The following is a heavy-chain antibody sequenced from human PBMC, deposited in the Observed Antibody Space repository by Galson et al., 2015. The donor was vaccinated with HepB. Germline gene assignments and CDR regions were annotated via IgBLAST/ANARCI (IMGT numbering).Heavy chain of an antibody. J-gene: IGHJ6*02. Sequence: SVKVSCKASGYTFTSYAMHWVRQAPGQRLEWMGWINAGNGNTKYSQKFQGRVTITRDTSAGTAYMELSRLRSEDTAVYYCARARRCGAAGTFAFGRGGMDVWGQGTTVTVSS. CDR3: ARARRCGAAGTFAFGRGGMDV. D-gene: IGHD6-13*01. CDR1: GYTFTSYA. V-gene: IGHV1-3*01. CDR2: INAGNGNT.